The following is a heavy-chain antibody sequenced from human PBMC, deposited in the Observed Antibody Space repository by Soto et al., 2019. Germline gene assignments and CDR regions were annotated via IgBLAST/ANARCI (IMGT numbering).Heavy chain of an antibody. CDR3: ARDRGSPASFDI. CDR2: INGDGTTT. CDR1: GFPFGPFY. J-gene: IGHJ3*02. Sequence: GGSLRLSCAASGFPFGPFYMHWVRQAPGKGLEWVSHINGDGTTTVYADSVKDRFTISRDNAKNTLYLQMTSLRAEDTAVYYCARDRGSPASFDIWGQGTMVTVSS. V-gene: IGHV3-74*01. D-gene: IGHD2-15*01.